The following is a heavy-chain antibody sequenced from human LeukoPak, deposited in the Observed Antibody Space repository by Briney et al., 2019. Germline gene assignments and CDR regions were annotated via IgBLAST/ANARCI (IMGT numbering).Heavy chain of an antibody. D-gene: IGHD4-17*01. CDR1: GYTFTGYY. V-gene: IGHV1-2*02. CDR2: INPNSGGT. Sequence: ASVKVSSKASGYTFTGYYMHWVRQAPGQGLEWMGWINPNSGGTNYAQKFQGRVTMTRDTSISTAYMELSRLRSDDTAVYYCARERGGLMTTVYGMDVWGQGTTVTVSS. CDR3: ARERGGLMTTVYGMDV. J-gene: IGHJ6*02.